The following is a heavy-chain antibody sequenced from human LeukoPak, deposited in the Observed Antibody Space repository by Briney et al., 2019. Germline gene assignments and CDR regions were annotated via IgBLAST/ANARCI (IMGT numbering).Heavy chain of an antibody. D-gene: IGHD3-22*01. CDR2: IDTGSTTI. V-gene: IGHV3-48*01. CDR3: ARAVWYYDSSGYAVGVYFDS. J-gene: IGHJ4*02. Sequence: GGSLRLSCAASEFTFSSYSMNWVRQAPGKGLEWVSYIDTGSTTISYADSLKGRFTISRDNAKNSLFLQMNSLRAEDTAVYYCARAVWYYDSSGYAVGVYFDSWGQGTLVTVSS. CDR1: EFTFSSYS.